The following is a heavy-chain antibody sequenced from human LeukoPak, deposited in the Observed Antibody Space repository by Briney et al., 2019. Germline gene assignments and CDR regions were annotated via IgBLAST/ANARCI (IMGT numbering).Heavy chain of an antibody. J-gene: IGHJ4*02. V-gene: IGHV3-23*01. D-gene: IGHD3-10*01. CDR1: GFAFSSYA. Sequence: GGSLRLSCAASGFAFSSYAMSWVRQAPGKGLEWVSAISGSGGSTYYADSVKGRFTISRDNSKNTLYLQMNSLRAEDTAVYYCAKDGQWFGELLGYWGQGTLVTVSS. CDR2: ISGSGGST. CDR3: AKDGQWFGELLGY.